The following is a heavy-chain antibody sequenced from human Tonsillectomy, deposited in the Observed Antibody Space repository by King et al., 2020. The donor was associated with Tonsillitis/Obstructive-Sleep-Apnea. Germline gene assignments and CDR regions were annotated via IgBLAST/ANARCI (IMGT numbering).Heavy chain of an antibody. J-gene: IGHJ3*02. CDR1: GYSFTTYW. Sequence: VQLVESGAEVKKPGESLKISCKGSGYSFTTYWIGWVRQMPGKGLEWMGIISPGDSDTRYSPSLQGQVTISADKSISSAYLQWSSLKASDTAMYYCARGGDSGTYSSGGVFDIWGQGTTVTVSS. CDR3: ARGGDSGTYSSGGVFDI. V-gene: IGHV5-51*03. D-gene: IGHD2-8*02. CDR2: ISPGDSDT.